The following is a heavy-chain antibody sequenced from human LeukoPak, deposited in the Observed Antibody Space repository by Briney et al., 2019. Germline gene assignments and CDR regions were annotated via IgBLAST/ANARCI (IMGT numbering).Heavy chain of an antibody. V-gene: IGHV4-61*01. CDR1: GGSISSGSYY. J-gene: IGHJ4*02. D-gene: IGHD6-19*01. CDR2: IYYSGTT. CDR3: ARLVSGVGYFDY. Sequence: SETLSLTCTVSGGSISSGSYYWSWIRQPPGKGLEWIGYIYYSGTTNYNPSLKSRVTISVDTSKSQFSLKLSSVTAADTAVYYCARLVSGVGYFDYWGQGTLVTVSS.